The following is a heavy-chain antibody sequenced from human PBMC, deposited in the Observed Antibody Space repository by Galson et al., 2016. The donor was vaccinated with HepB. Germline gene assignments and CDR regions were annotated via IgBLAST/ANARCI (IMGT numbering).Heavy chain of an antibody. V-gene: IGHV3-15*01. J-gene: IGHJ4*02. D-gene: IGHD2/OR15-2a*01. CDR3: ATDYGSVILSFFDY. CDR1: GFTFSNAW. CDR2: VRSKTDGGTT. Sequence: SLRLSCAVSGFTFSNAWMSWVRQAPGKGLEWIGRVRSKTDGGTTDIGTPVKGRFTISRDDSKNTLYLQMKGLKTEDTAVYYCATDYGSVILSFFDYWGQGTLVTVTS.